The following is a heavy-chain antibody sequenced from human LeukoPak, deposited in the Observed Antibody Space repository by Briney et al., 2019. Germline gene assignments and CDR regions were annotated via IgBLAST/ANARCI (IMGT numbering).Heavy chain of an antibody. J-gene: IGHJ3*02. CDR1: GFTFSSYS. CDR3: ANLAVAGRIGDAFDI. Sequence: QPGRSLRLSCAASGFTFSSYSMHWVRQAPGKGLEWVAVISYDGSNKYYADSVKGRFTISRDNSKNTLYLQMNSLRAEDTAVYYCANLAVAGRIGDAFDIWGQGTMVTVSS. V-gene: IGHV3-30*04. D-gene: IGHD6-19*01. CDR2: ISYDGSNK.